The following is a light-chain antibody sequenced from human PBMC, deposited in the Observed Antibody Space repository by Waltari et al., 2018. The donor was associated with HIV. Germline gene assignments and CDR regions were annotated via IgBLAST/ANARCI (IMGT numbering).Light chain of an antibody. CDR2: AAS. J-gene: IGKJ2*01. Sequence: EIMLTQSPDSLSVSPGESATLSCRASQSLSANLAWYQQKPGRPSRLLIYAASTRATGVPARFSGSGSGTEFTLTISGLQSDDSATYYCQQYNKWPPYTFGQGTKVEIK. CDR3: QQYNKWPPYT. V-gene: IGKV3-15*01. CDR1: QSLSAN.